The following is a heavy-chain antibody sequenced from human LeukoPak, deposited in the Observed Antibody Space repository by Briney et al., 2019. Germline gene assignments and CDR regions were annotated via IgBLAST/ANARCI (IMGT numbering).Heavy chain of an antibody. V-gene: IGHV4-34*01. D-gene: IGHD4-17*01. CDR3: ARSPRSVLGVDY. CDR2: INHNGSH. CDR1: GGSFCGYF. Sequence: TSETLSLTCAVYGGSFCGYFWSWIRQPPGKGLEGIREINHNGSHNYNQSLKSRPTISVDTSKNQFSLKLSSVTAADTAVYYCARSPRSVLGVDYWGQGTLVTVSS. J-gene: IGHJ4*02.